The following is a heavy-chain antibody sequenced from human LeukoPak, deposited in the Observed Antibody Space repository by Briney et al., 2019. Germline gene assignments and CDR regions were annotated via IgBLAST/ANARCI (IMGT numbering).Heavy chain of an antibody. V-gene: IGHV1-18*04. CDR1: GYTFTSYG. CDR3: AGVVPAAGARFDP. Sequence: EASVKVSCKASGYTFTSYGISWVRQAPGQGLEGMGWISAYNGNTNYAQKLQGRVTMTTDTSTSTAYMELRSLRSDDTAVYYCAGVVPAAGARFDPWGQGTLVTVSS. CDR2: ISAYNGNT. D-gene: IGHD2-2*01. J-gene: IGHJ5*02.